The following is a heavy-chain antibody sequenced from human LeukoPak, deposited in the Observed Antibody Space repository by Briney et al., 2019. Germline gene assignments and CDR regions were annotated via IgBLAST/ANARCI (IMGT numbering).Heavy chain of an antibody. V-gene: IGHV3-30*18. CDR1: GFTFSSYG. CDR2: ISYDGSNK. J-gene: IGHJ4*02. Sequence: PGGSLRLSCAASGFTFSSYGMHWVRQAPGKGLEWVAVISYDGSNKYYADSVKGRFTISRDNSKNTLYLQMNSLRAEDTAVYYCAKEGYGDYDRGTVDYWGQGTLVTVSS. D-gene: IGHD4-17*01. CDR3: AKEGYGDYDRGTVDY.